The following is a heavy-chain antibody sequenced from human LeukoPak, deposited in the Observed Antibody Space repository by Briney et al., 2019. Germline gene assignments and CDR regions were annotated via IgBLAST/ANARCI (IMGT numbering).Heavy chain of an antibody. CDR2: ISHDGNDK. Sequence: PGGSLRLSCVASGFIFSTFGMHWVRQAPGKGLEWVAFISHDGNDKYYADSVKGRFTISRDNSKNTLYLQINNLRAEDTAVYYCATRDSGDYPFFDYWGQGTLVIVSS. V-gene: IGHV3-30*03. J-gene: IGHJ4*02. CDR3: ATRDSGDYPFFDY. CDR1: GFIFSTFG. D-gene: IGHD4-17*01.